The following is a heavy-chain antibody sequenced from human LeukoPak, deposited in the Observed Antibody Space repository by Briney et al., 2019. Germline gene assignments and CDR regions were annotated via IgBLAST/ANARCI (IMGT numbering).Heavy chain of an antibody. CDR1: GGSLINYY. V-gene: IGHV4-34*01. Sequence: PSETLSLTCAVYGGSLINYYWSWIRQSPGKGLEWIGDIDHSGGTSYNPALRSRVTMSIDPSRNQFYLKINSVTASDTAVYYRAMVLWQSGRPGPWDQGSLVTVSS. CDR3: AMVLWQSGRPGP. D-gene: IGHD4/OR15-4a*01. CDR2: IDHSGGT. J-gene: IGHJ5*02.